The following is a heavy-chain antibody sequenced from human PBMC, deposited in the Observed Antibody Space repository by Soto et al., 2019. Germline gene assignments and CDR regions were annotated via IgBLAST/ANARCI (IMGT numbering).Heavy chain of an antibody. CDR1: GGSLSSYY. J-gene: IGHJ4*02. D-gene: IGHD2-8*02. CDR2: IYYSGST. CDR3: ARDKITGLFDY. Sequence: SETLSLTCTVSGGSLSSYYWSWIRQHPGKGLEWIGYIYYSGSTYYNPSLKSRVTMSADTSKNQFSLKLSSVTAADTAVYYCARDKITGLFDYWGQGTLVTVSS. V-gene: IGHV4-59*12.